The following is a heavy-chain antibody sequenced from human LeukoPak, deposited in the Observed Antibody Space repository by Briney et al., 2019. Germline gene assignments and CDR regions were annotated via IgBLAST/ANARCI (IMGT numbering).Heavy chain of an antibody. CDR2: ISYDGSNK. J-gene: IGHJ4*02. Sequence: PGGSLRLSCAASGFTFSSYGMHWVRQAPGKGLEWVAVISYDGSNKGNADSVKGRFTISRDNSKNTLYLQMNSLRAEDTAVYYCAKAFYYYDSSGLIDYWGQGTLVTVSS. V-gene: IGHV3-30*18. CDR3: AKAFYYYDSSGLIDY. D-gene: IGHD3-22*01. CDR1: GFTFSSYG.